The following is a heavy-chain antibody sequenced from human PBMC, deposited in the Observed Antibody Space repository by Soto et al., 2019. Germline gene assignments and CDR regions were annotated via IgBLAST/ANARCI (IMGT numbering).Heavy chain of an antibody. CDR2: IIPIFGTA. D-gene: IGHD1-26*01. Sequence: GASVKVSCKASGGTFSSYAISWVRQAPGQGLEWMGGIIPIFGTANYAQKFQGRVTITADESTSTAYMELSSLRSEDTAVYYCARGGYRGSSTKNWFDPWGQGTLVTVSS. V-gene: IGHV1-69*13. CDR3: ARGGYRGSSTKNWFDP. J-gene: IGHJ5*02. CDR1: GGTFSSYA.